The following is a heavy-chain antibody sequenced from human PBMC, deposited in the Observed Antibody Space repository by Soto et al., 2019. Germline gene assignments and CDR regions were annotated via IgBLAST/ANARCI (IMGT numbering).Heavy chain of an antibody. CDR3: AVPAASVAGASGSYYYYGMDV. CDR2: IYYSGSP. D-gene: IGHD6-19*01. CDR1: GGSISSSSYY. Sequence: SETLSLTCTVSGGSISSSSYYWGWIRQPPGKGLEWIGYIYYSGSPYYNPSLKSRVTISVDTSKNQFSLKLSSVTAADTAVYYCAVPAASVAGASGSYYYYGMDVWGQGTTVTVS. J-gene: IGHJ6*02. V-gene: IGHV4-39*01.